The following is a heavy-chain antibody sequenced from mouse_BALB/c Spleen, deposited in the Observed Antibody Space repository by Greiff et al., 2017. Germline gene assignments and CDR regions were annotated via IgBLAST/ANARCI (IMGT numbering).Heavy chain of an antibody. D-gene: IGHD2-3*01. CDR3: ARDHDGYIYAMDY. J-gene: IGHJ4*01. CDR1: GFTFSSYG. Sequence: EVQRVESGGGLVQPGGSLKLSCAASGFTFSSYGMSWVRQTPDKRLELVATINSNGGSTYYPDSVKGRFTISRDNAKNTLYLQMSSLKSEDTAMYYCARDHDGYIYAMDYWGQGTSVTVSS. CDR2: INSNGGST. V-gene: IGHV5-6-3*01.